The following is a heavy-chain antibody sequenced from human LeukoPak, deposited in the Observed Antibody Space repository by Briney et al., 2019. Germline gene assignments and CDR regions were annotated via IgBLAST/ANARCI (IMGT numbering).Heavy chain of an antibody. CDR1: GGSVSSYY. CDR2: IYNSETT. Sequence: SETLSLTCTVSGGSVSSYYWSWIRQPPGKGLEWIGYIYNSETTKYNSSLMSRVTMSLDTSKNQVFLKLSSVTAADTAVYYCARFHSGPSGWYVLWYFDLWGRGTLVTVSS. V-gene: IGHV4-4*09. D-gene: IGHD6-19*01. CDR3: ARFHSGPSGWYVLWYFDL. J-gene: IGHJ2*01.